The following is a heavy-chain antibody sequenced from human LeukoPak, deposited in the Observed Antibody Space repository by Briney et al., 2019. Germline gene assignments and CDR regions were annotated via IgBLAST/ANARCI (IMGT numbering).Heavy chain of an antibody. Sequence: GASVKVSCKASGYTFADYYVHWVRHAPGQGLEWMGWINPNSGDTIYAQRFQGRVTMTRDTSISTAYMELSRLTSDDTAIYYCARAGIAAGQFAYFQHWGQGTLVTVSS. CDR1: GYTFADYY. J-gene: IGHJ1*01. CDR3: ARAGIAAGQFAYFQH. V-gene: IGHV1-2*02. D-gene: IGHD6-13*01. CDR2: INPNSGDT.